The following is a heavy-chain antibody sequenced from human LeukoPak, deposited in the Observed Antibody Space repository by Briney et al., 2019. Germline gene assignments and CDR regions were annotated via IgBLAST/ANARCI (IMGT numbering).Heavy chain of an antibody. CDR3: ARVIYGSGSYPFDY. CDR2: INSDGSST. V-gene: IGHV3-74*01. D-gene: IGHD3-10*01. Sequence: GGSLRLSCAASGFTFSSYSMNWVRQAPGKGLVWVSRINSDGSSTSYADSVKGRFTISRDNAKNTLYLQMNSLRAEDTAVYYCARVIYGSGSYPFDYWGQGTLVTVSS. CDR1: GFTFSSYS. J-gene: IGHJ4*02.